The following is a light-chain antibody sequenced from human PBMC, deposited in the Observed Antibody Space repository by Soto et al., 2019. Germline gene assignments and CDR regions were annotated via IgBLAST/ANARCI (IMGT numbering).Light chain of an antibody. CDR2: DAS. CDR3: QQRSNWPSIT. V-gene: IGKV3-11*01. CDR1: QSVSSY. Sequence: EIVLTQSPATLSLSRGERAALCCRASQSVSSYLAWYQQKPGQAPRLLIYDASNRATGIPARFSGSGSGTDFTLTINSLQPADFAVYYCQQRSNWPSITFGQGTRLEIK. J-gene: IGKJ5*01.